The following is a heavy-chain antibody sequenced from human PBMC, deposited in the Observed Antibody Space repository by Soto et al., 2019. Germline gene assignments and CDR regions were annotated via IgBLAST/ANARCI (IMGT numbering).Heavy chain of an antibody. Sequence: EVQLLESVGGFVQPGGSLRLSCAASRFTFGAYYMSWVRQAPGKGLEWVSTISNSGGGGDTYYADSVKGRFTISRDNSKNTLFLQMNSLRAEDTAIYYCAKGRGGTMAGNEIDYWGQGTLVTVSS. CDR3: AKGRGGTMAGNEIDY. V-gene: IGHV3-23*01. J-gene: IGHJ4*02. D-gene: IGHD6-19*01. CDR2: ISNSGGGGDT. CDR1: RFTFGAYY.